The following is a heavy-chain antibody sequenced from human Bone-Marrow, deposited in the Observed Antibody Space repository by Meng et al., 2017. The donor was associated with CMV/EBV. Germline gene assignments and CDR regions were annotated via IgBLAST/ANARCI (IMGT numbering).Heavy chain of an antibody. Sequence: SVKVSCKASGGTFSSYAISWVRQAPGQGLEWMGGIIPIFGTANYAQKFQGRVTITTDESTSTAYMELSSLRSEDTAVYYCGLQLLYGFYYYYGMDVWGQGTTVTVSS. V-gene: IGHV1-69*05. CDR2: IIPIFGTA. D-gene: IGHD2-2*02. CDR3: GLQLLYGFYYYYGMDV. J-gene: IGHJ6*02. CDR1: GGTFSSYA.